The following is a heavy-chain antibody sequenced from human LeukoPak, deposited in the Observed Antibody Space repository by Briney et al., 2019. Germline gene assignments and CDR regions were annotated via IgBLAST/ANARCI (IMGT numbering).Heavy chain of an antibody. CDR3: ARGTPTVGGGFFEY. V-gene: IGHV4-39*07. Sequence: KPSETLSLTCTVSGGSISSSSYYWGWIRQPPGKGLEWIGSIYYSGSTYYNPSLKSRVTISVDTSKNQFSLKLNSVTAADTAVYYCARGTPTVGGGFFEYWGQGTQVTVSS. CDR1: GGSISSSSYY. D-gene: IGHD3-16*01. J-gene: IGHJ4*02. CDR2: IYYSGST.